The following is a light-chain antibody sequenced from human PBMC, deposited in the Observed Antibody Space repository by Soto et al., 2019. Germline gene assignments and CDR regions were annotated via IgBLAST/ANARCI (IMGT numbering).Light chain of an antibody. V-gene: IGKV3-20*01. CDR1: QSVTNNY. CDR3: QQYGSSPET. CDR2: GTS. J-gene: IGKJ2*01. Sequence: ENVLTQHPGTLSLSPGERATLSCRASQSVTNNYLAWYQQKPGQAPRLLIYGTSNRATAIPDRFSGSVSETDFTLTLRRLEPEDFAVYYCQQYGSSPETFGQGTKLEIK.